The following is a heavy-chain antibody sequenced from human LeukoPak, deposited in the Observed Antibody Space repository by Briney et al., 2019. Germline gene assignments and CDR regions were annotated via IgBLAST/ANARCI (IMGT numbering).Heavy chain of an antibody. CDR2: IYTSRTT. J-gene: IGHJ4*02. V-gene: IGHV4-4*07. CDR3: AREGAGATKDY. D-gene: IGHD1-26*01. Sequence: PSETLSLTCTVSGGSISSYYWSWLRQPAGKGLEWIGRIYTSRTTNYNPSLKRRVTISVDTTKNHFFLLLSSMTAANTAVYYCAREGAGATKDYWGQGTLVTVSS. CDR1: GGSISSYY.